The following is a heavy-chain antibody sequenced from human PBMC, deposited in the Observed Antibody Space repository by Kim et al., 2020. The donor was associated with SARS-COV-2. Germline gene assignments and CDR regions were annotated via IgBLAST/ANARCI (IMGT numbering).Heavy chain of an antibody. J-gene: IGHJ6*02. CDR2: IWYDGINK. V-gene: IGHV3-33*01. D-gene: IGHD6-6*01. Sequence: GGSLRLSCAASGFTFSSYGMHWVRQAPGKGLEWVAVIWYDGINKYYADSVKGRFTISRDNSKNTLYLQMNSLRAEDTAVYYCARGSARWSLYYYYGMDVWGQGTTVTVSS. CDR1: GFTFSSYG. CDR3: ARGSARWSLYYYYGMDV.